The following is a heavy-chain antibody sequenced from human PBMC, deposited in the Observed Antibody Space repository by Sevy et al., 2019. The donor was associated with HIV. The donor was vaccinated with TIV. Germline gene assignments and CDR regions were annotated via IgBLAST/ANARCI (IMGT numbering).Heavy chain of an antibody. CDR2: IKSKTDGGTT. V-gene: IGHV3-15*01. CDR3: TTGPGGGYDSQVPFDY. CDR1: GFTFSNAW. J-gene: IGHJ4*02. D-gene: IGHD5-12*01. Sequence: GGSLRLSCAASGFTFSNAWMSWVRQAPGKGLEWVGRIKSKTDGGTTDYAAPVKGRFTISRDDSKNTLYLQMNSLKTGDTAVYYCTTGPGGGYDSQVPFDYWGQGTLVTVSS.